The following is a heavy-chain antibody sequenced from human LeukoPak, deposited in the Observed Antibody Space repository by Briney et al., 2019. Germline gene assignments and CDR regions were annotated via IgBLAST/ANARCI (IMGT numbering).Heavy chain of an antibody. CDR3: AKGPTVAKPDYFDY. V-gene: IGHV3-23*01. J-gene: IGHJ4*02. Sequence: PGGSLRLSCAASGFSVSNSYMNWVRQAPGKGLEWASAIGGSGGSTYYADSVKGRFTISRDNSKNTLYLHMNSLRAEDTAVYYCAKGPTVAKPDYFDYWGQGTLVTVSS. CDR2: IGGSGGST. D-gene: IGHD5-12*01. CDR1: GFSVSNSY.